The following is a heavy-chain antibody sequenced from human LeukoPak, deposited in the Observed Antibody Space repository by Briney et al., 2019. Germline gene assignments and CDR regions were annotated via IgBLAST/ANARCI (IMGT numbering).Heavy chain of an antibody. Sequence: GGSLRLSCAVSGFTFNNYGMNWVRQAAGKGLEWVSGFGVGGDDTHYADSVKGRFTISRDNSKNTLYLQMNSLRAEDTAVYYCARDTGLDYWGQGTLVTVSS. V-gene: IGHV3-23*01. J-gene: IGHJ4*02. CDR1: GFTFNNYG. D-gene: IGHD4-17*01. CDR2: FGVGGDDT. CDR3: ARDTGLDY.